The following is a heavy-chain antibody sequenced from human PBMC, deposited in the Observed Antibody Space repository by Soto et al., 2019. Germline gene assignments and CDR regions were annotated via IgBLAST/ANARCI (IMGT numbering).Heavy chain of an antibody. CDR3: ARDRGIPRFPENDY. Sequence: GASVKVTCKDSGYTFTNYAMHWVRQAPGQRLEWMGWINAGNGNTKYSQKFQGRVTITRDTSTSTAYMELRSLRSDDTAVYYCARDRGIPRFPENDYWGQGTLVTVSS. J-gene: IGHJ4*02. D-gene: IGHD6-13*01. V-gene: IGHV1-3*01. CDR1: GYTFTNYA. CDR2: INAGNGNT.